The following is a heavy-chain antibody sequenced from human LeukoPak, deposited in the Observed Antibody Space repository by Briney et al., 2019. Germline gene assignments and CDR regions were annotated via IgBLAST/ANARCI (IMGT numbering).Heavy chain of an antibody. J-gene: IGHJ4*02. CDR3: ARVRYCSSTSCYGLGWLDY. D-gene: IGHD2-2*01. CDR1: GGSISSYY. CDR2: IYYSGST. Sequence: SETLSLTCTVSGGSISSYYWSWIRQPPGKGLEGIGYIYYSGSTNYNPSLKSRVTISVDTSKNQFSLKLSSVTAADTAVYYCARVRYCSSTSCYGLGWLDYWGQGTLVTVSS. V-gene: IGHV4-59*12.